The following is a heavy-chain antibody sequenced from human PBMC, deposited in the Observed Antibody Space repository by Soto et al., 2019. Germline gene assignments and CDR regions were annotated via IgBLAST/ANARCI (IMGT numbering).Heavy chain of an antibody. Sequence: ASVKVSCKASGYTFTSYGISWVRQAPGQGLEWMGWISAYNGNTNYAQKLQGRVTMTTDTSTSTAYMELRSLRSDDTAVYYCARDGPTGIDVVVVYYYYMDVWGKGTKVTVSS. CDR1: GYTFTSYG. CDR2: ISAYNGNT. CDR3: ARDGPTGIDVVVVYYYYMDV. D-gene: IGHD2-15*01. V-gene: IGHV1-18*01. J-gene: IGHJ6*03.